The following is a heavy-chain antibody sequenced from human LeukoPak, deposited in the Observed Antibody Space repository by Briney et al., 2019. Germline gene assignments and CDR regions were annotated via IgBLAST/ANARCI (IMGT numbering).Heavy chain of an antibody. CDR2: IKHDGSEE. CDR1: GFTFSSFW. V-gene: IGHV3-7*01. CDR3: ARDRYSQY. D-gene: IGHD1-14*01. Sequence: PGGSLRLSCVASGFTFSSFWMSWVRQAPGKGLEWVANIKHDGSEEHYVDSVEGRFSISRDNAKNSLYLQMNSLRAEDTAAYYCARDRYSQYWGQGSLVIVSS. J-gene: IGHJ1*01.